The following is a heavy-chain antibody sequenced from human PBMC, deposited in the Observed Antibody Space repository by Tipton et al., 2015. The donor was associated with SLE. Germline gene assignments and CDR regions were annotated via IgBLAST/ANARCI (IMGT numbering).Heavy chain of an antibody. CDR1: GGSFSGYY. D-gene: IGHD3-22*01. J-gene: IGHJ4*02. CDR3: ARGYYESNGYYSFDF. Sequence: TLSLTCAVYGGSFSGYYWSWIRQPPGKGLEWIGEINHSGSTNYNPSLRSRLTISLDRSNNQFSLKLTSMTAADTAVYHCARGYYESNGYYSFDFWGLGALVTVSS. CDR2: INHSGST. V-gene: IGHV4-34*01.